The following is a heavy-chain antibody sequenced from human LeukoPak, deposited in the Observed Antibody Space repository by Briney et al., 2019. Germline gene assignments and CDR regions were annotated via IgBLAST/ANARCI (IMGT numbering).Heavy chain of an antibody. J-gene: IGHJ4*02. CDR3: AADLKSLLMTTSDFDF. CDR2: ISAYNGNT. V-gene: IGHV1-18*01. D-gene: IGHD2/OR15-2a*01. CDR1: GYTFTSYG. Sequence: ASVKVSCKASGYTFTSYGISWVRQAPGQGLEWMGWISAYNGNTNYAQKLQGRVAMTEDKSTDTAYMELSSLRFEDTAVYYCAADLKSLLMTTSDFDFWGQGTLVTVSS.